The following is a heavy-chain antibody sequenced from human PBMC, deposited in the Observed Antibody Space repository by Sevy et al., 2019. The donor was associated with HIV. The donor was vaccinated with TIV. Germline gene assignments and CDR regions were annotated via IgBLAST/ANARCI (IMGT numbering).Heavy chain of an antibody. Sequence: ASVKVSCKASGYTFTSYGISWVRQAPGQGLEWMGWISAYNGKTNIAQKLQDKFTMTTDTFTSTAYMELRSLRSDDTAVYYCARDGQVYSSSSGGYCYYGMDVWGQGTTVTVSS. CDR1: GYTFTSYG. CDR3: ARDGQVYSSSSGGYCYYGMDV. J-gene: IGHJ6*02. CDR2: ISAYNGKT. V-gene: IGHV1-18*04. D-gene: IGHD6-6*01.